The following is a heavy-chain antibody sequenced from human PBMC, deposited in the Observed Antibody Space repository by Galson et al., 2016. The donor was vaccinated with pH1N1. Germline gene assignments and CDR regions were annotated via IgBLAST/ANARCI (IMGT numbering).Heavy chain of an antibody. D-gene: IGHD2-21*02. CDR1: GYDFSNYW. Sequence: QSGAEVTKPGESLKISCTGSGYDFSNYWIGWVRQMPGKGLEWMGIIYPGDSDTRYSPSFQGQVTISADKSIDTAFLQGNSLKASDTAMYYCARHRGGGGGDSYYFDYWGQRALVTVSP. J-gene: IGHJ4*02. CDR3: ARHRGGGGGDSYYFDY. V-gene: IGHV5-51*01. CDR2: IYPGDSDT.